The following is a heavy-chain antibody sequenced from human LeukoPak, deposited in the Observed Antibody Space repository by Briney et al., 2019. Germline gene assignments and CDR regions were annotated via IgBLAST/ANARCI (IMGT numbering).Heavy chain of an antibody. V-gene: IGHV4-30-2*01. J-gene: IGHJ5*02. CDR1: GGSISSDGFS. D-gene: IGHD2-15*01. Sequence: MPSQTLSLTCAVSGGSISSDGFSWSWIRQPPGKGLEWIGYIYNSGSTYYNPSLRSRVTMSVDRSKNQFSLMLSSVTAADTAVCYCARVGGGYCSGGSCGNWFDPWGQGTLVTVSS. CDR2: IYNSGST. CDR3: ARVGGGYCSGGSCGNWFDP.